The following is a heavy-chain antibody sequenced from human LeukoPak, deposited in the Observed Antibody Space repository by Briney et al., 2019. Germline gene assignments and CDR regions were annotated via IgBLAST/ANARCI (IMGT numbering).Heavy chain of an antibody. Sequence: PSETLSLTCAVYGGSFSGYYWSWIRQPPGKGLEWIGEINHSGSTNYNPSLKSRVTISVDTSKNQFSLKLSSVTAADTAVYYCARGWGDYDFWSGPRYYFDYWGQGTLVTVSS. V-gene: IGHV4-34*01. CDR2: INHSGST. CDR1: GGSFSGYY. D-gene: IGHD3-3*01. J-gene: IGHJ4*02. CDR3: ARGWGDYDFWSGPRYYFDY.